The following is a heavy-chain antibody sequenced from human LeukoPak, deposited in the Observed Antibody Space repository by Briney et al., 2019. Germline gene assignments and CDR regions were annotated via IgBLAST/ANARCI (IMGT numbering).Heavy chain of an antibody. CDR2: ISFDETTK. V-gene: IGHV3-30*18. J-gene: IGHJ4*02. D-gene: IGHD6-25*01. CDR3: AKAVRLAAPDY. CDR1: GFTFNSFG. Sequence: QPGGSLRLSCAPSGFTFNSFGMHWVRQAPGKGLEWVALISFDETTKYYADSVKGRFTISRDNSKNMIYLQMNSLRDEDMAVYYCAKAVRLAAPDYWGQGTLVTVSS.